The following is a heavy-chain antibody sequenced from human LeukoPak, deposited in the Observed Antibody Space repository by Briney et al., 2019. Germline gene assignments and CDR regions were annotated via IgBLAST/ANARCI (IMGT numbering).Heavy chain of an antibody. CDR2: ISSSSSYI. D-gene: IGHD4-17*01. CDR3: ARAEEENDYGDYVGETTHYGMDV. CDR1: GFTFSSYS. V-gene: IGHV3-21*01. Sequence: GGSLRLSCAASGFTFSSYSMNWVRQAPGKGLEWVSSISSSSSYIYYADSVKGRFTISRDNAKNSLYLQMNSLRAEDTAVYYCARAEEENDYGDYVGETTHYGMDVWGQGTTVTVSS. J-gene: IGHJ6*02.